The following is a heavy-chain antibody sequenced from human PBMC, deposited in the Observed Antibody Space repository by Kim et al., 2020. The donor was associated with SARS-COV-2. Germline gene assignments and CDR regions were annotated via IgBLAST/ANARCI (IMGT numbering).Heavy chain of an antibody. CDR2: IYSGGST. CDR1: GFTVSSNY. V-gene: IGHV3-53*04. CDR3: ARDRIYDFWSGYPTGYY. D-gene: IGHD3-3*01. Sequence: GGSLRLSCAASGFTVSSNYMSWVRQAPGKGLEWVSVIYSGGSTYYADSVKGRFTTSRHNSKNTLYLQMNSLRAEDTAAYYCARDRIYDFWSGYPTGYY. J-gene: IGHJ6*01.